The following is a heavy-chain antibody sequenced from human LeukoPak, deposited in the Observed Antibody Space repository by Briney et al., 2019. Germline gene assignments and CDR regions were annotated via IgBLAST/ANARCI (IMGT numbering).Heavy chain of an antibody. CDR2: ITSGGAST. D-gene: IGHD3-16*01. CDR3: TRQRRGTYYAFDS. CDR1: GFSISDYY. Sequence: GGSLRLSCDASGFSISDYYMSWIRQSPGKGLEWISYITSGGASTNYADSVKGRFTISRDKAKNSVALQLNSLRAEDTAVYYCTRQRRGTYYAFDSWGQGTLDTVSS. V-gene: IGHV3-11*01. J-gene: IGHJ4*02.